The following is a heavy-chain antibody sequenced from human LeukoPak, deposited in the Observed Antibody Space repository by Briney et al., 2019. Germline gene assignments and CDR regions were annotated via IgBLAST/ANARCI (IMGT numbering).Heavy chain of an antibody. CDR3: ARDRVYGDYGPADYYGMDV. J-gene: IGHJ6*02. D-gene: IGHD4-17*01. Sequence: PGGSLRLSCAASGFAFSSYSMNWVRQAPGKGLEWVSYISSSSSTIYYADSVKGRFTISRDNAKNSLYLQMNSLRAEDTAVYYCARDRVYGDYGPADYYGMDVWGQGTTVTVSS. V-gene: IGHV3-48*01. CDR1: GFAFSSYS. CDR2: ISSSSSTI.